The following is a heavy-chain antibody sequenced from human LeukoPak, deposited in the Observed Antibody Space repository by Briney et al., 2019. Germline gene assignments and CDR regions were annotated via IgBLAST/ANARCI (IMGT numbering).Heavy chain of an antibody. Sequence: SEALPLTCTVSGGSISSYYWSWIRQPPGKGLEWIGYIYYSGSTNYNPSLKSRVTISVDTSKNQFSLKLSSVTAADTAVYYCARTSTVTYYFDYWGQGTLVTVSS. CDR3: ARTSTVTYYFDY. V-gene: IGHV4-59*01. CDR1: GGSISSYY. D-gene: IGHD4-17*01. J-gene: IGHJ4*02. CDR2: IYYSGST.